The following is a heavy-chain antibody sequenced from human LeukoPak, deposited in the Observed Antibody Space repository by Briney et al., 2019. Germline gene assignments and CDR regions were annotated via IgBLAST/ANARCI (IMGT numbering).Heavy chain of an antibody. D-gene: IGHD2-21*01. CDR3: AINFCGGDCYSGLNY. CDR1: GFTFNNYA. J-gene: IGHJ4*02. CDR2: IGVSGGRR. V-gene: IGHV3-23*01. Sequence: GGSLGLSCAASGFTFNNYAMTWVRQAPGKGLEWVSSIGVSGGRRYYADSVKGRFTISRDDSKNTLYLQMNSLRAEDTAVFYCAINFCGGDCYSGLNYWGQGTLVTVSS.